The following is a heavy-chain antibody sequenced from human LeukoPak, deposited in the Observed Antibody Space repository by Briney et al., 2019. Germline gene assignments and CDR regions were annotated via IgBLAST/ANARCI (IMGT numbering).Heavy chain of an antibody. D-gene: IGHD3-22*01. Sequence: GGSLRLSCAASGFTVSSNYMSWVRQAAGKGLEWVSVIYSGGTTYYADSVKGRSTISRDNSKSTLYLQMNSLRAEDTAVYYCARTDSSGYQSDYWGQGTLVTVSS. CDR2: IYSGGTT. J-gene: IGHJ4*02. CDR3: ARTDSSGYQSDY. V-gene: IGHV3-53*01. CDR1: GFTVSSNY.